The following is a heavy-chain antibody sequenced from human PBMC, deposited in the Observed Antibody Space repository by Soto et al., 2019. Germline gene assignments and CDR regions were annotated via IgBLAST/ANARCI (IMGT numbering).Heavy chain of an antibody. J-gene: IGHJ4*02. CDR3: ARDFIVDTAMVVFDY. CDR2: ISYDGSNK. CDR1: GFTFSSYG. D-gene: IGHD5-18*01. Sequence: GGSLRLSCAASGFTFSSYGMHWVRQAPGKGLEWVAVISYDGSNKYYADSVKGRFTISRDNSKNTLYLQMNSLRAEDTAVYYCARDFIVDTAMVVFDYWGQGTLVTVSS. V-gene: IGHV3-30*03.